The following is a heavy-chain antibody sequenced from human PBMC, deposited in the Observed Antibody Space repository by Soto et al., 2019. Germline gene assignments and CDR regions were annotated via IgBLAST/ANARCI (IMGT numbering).Heavy chain of an antibody. CDR2: ISAHNGNT. V-gene: IGHV1-18*01. CDR3: ARGRYGDY. D-gene: IGHD1-1*01. Sequence: QVHLVQSGAEVKKPGASVKVSCKGSVYDFTTYGITWVRQDPGQGLEWMAWISAHNGNTDYAQKLQGRVTVTRDTSTSPAYMELRSLRSDYTAMYYCARGRYGDYWGQGALVTVSS. J-gene: IGHJ4*02. CDR1: VYDFTTYG.